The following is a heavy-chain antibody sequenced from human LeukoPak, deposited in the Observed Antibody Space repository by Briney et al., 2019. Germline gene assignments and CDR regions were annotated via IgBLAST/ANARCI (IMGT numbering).Heavy chain of an antibody. Sequence: ASLRVSSMPSVYTFTSHGICWVRQAPGQGLWWMGWISTYNGNTNYAQKFQGRVTMTTDTSTTTAYMELRSLRSDDTAVYYCARGQGASWDTAMVTDHWGQGTLVTVSS. J-gene: IGHJ4*02. CDR1: VYTFTSHG. V-gene: IGHV1-18*01. CDR3: ARGQGASWDTAMVTDH. D-gene: IGHD5-18*01. CDR2: ISTYNGNT.